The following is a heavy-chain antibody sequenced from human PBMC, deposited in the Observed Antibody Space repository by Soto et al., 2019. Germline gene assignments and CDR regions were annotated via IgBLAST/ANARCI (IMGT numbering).Heavy chain of an antibody. CDR1: GYSFTSYW. V-gene: IGHV5-51*01. J-gene: IGHJ6*02. Sequence: PGESLRISCKGCGYSFTSYWIGWVRQMPGKGLEWMGIIYPGDSDTRYSPSFQGQVTISADKSITTAYLQWSSLKASDTAMYFCARQNQEGYYYYGVDVWGQGTTVTVSS. CDR3: ARQNQEGYYYYGVDV. CDR2: IYPGDSDT.